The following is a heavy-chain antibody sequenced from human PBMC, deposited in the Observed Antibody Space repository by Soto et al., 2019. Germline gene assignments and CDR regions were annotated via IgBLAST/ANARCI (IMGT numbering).Heavy chain of an antibody. Sequence: QVQLVESGGGVVQPGRSLRLSCAASGFTFSSYGMHWVRQAPGKGLEWVAVIWYDGSNKYYADSVKGRFTISRDNSKNTLYLQMNSLRAEDTAVYYCARWGNWKEVGDWFDPWGQGTLVTVSS. CDR1: GFTFSSYG. D-gene: IGHD1-1*01. CDR3: ARWGNWKEVGDWFDP. CDR2: IWYDGSNK. V-gene: IGHV3-33*01. J-gene: IGHJ5*02.